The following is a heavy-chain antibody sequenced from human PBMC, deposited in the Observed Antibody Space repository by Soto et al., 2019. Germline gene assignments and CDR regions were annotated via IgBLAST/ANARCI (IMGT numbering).Heavy chain of an antibody. Sequence: GESLRLYCKGSGYSFTSYWIGWVGQMPGKGLEWMGIIYPGDSDTRYSPSFQGQVTISADKSISTAYLQWSSLKASDTAMYYCARHSSSWFLDYWGQGTLVTVSS. J-gene: IGHJ4*02. CDR3: ARHSSSWFLDY. D-gene: IGHD6-13*01. CDR1: GYSFTSYW. V-gene: IGHV5-51*01. CDR2: IYPGDSDT.